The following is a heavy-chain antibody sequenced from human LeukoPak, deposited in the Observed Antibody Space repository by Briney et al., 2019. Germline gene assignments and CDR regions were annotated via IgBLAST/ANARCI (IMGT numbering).Heavy chain of an antibody. J-gene: IGHJ2*01. Sequence: GASVKVSCKASGYTFTGYYMHWVRQAPGQGLEWMGWINPNSGGTNYAQKFQGRVTMTRDTSISTAYMELSRLRSDDTAVYYCASSDTYYYGSGSSPWYFDLWGRGTLVTVSS. CDR1: GYTFTGYY. V-gene: IGHV1-2*02. CDR3: ASSDTYYYGSGSSPWYFDL. D-gene: IGHD3-10*01. CDR2: INPNSGGT.